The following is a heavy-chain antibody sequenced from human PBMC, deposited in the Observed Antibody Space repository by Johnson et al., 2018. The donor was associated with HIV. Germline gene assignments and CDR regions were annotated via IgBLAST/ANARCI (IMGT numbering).Heavy chain of an antibody. CDR3: ARRQYCSTLQVAFDV. CDR2: ISPNGDST. Sequence: VQLVESGGGLVQPGGSLRLSCAASGFTFSDHYMEWVRQAPGKGLEWVGRISPNGDSTYYADSVKGRFTISRDNSKNTLYLHLGSLRGEDMAVNYCARRQYCSTLQVAFDVWGRGTTVTVSS. CDR1: GFTFSDHY. D-gene: IGHD6-13*01. V-gene: IGHV3-64*07. J-gene: IGHJ3*01.